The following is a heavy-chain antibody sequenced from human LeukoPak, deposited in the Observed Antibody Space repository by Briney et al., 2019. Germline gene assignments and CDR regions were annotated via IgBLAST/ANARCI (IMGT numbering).Heavy chain of an antibody. CDR2: ISAYNGNT. CDR1: GYTFTSYG. D-gene: IGHD3-10*01. J-gene: IGHJ4*02. V-gene: IGHV1-18*01. CDR3: ARYPEEVLLWFGERGYFDY. Sequence: ASVKVSCKASGYTFTSYGIRWVRQAPGQGLEWMGWISAYNGNTNYAQKLQGRVTMTTDTSTSTAYMELRSLRSDDTAVYYCARYPEEVLLWFGERGYFDYWGQGALVTVSS.